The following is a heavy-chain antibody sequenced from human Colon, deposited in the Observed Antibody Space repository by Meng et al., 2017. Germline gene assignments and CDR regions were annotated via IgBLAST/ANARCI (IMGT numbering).Heavy chain of an antibody. CDR1: GFTFSNTW. Sequence: GRSLRLSCEVSGFTFSNTWMSWVRQAPGKGLEWVANINEHGSETYHADSMKGRFTISRDNTKNSLYLQMNSLRAEDTAVYYCASHNSFYFGDWGQGTLVTVSS. CDR2: INEHGSET. J-gene: IGHJ4*02. V-gene: IGHV3-7*01. D-gene: IGHD2-15*01. CDR3: ASHNSFYFGD.